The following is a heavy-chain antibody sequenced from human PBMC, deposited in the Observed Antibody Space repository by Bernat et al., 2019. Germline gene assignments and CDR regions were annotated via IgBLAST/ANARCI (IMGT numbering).Heavy chain of an antibody. CDR1: GYTFTSFY. V-gene: IGHV1-46*01. Sequence: QVQLVQSGAEVKKPGASVKVSCKASGYTFTSFYIHWIRQAPGQGLEWMGIINPTGGSTTYAQRFQGRVTLTRDTSTSTVYPELGSLRSEDTAVYYCARTSGTYFDAFDIWGQGTMVTVSS. D-gene: IGHD1-26*01. CDR3: ARTSGTYFDAFDI. J-gene: IGHJ3*02. CDR2: INPTGGST.